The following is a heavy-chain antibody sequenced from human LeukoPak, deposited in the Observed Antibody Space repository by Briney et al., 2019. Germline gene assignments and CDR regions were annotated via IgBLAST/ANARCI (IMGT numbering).Heavy chain of an antibody. V-gene: IGHV4-59*01. CDR2: IYYSGST. D-gene: IGHD6-13*01. Sequence: SEILSLTCTVSGGSISSYYWSWIRQPPGEGLEWIGYIYYSGSTNYNPSLKSRVTISVDTSKNQFSLKLSSVTAADTAVYYCARVGIADAFDIWGQGTMVTVSS. J-gene: IGHJ3*02. CDR3: ARVGIADAFDI. CDR1: GGSISSYY.